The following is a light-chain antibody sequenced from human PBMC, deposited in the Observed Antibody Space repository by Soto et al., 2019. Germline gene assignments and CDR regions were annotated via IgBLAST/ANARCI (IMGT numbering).Light chain of an antibody. CDR1: QSVSRY. CDR3: QQRSNWPWT. Sequence: EIVLTQSPATLSLSPGERATLSCRASQSVSRYLAWYQQKPGQAPRRLIHDGSNRPTGIPAIFSGSGSGTDFALTISNLEPEDFAVYYCQQRSNWPWTFGQGTKVEIK. V-gene: IGKV3-11*01. CDR2: DGS. J-gene: IGKJ1*01.